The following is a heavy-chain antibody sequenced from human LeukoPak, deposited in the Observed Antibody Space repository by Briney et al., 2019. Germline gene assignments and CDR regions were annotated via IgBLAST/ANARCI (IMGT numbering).Heavy chain of an antibody. D-gene: IGHD3-22*01. CDR3: ARDHSSGRYFDF. Sequence: GGSLRLSCTASGFTFGDYAMSWVRQAPGKGLEWVSSISGSSTYIDYADSVKGRFTISRDNAKNALYLQMDSPRAEDTAVYYCARDHSSGRYFDFWGQGTLVTVSS. V-gene: IGHV3-21*01. CDR1: GFTFGDYA. J-gene: IGHJ4*02. CDR2: ISGSSTYI.